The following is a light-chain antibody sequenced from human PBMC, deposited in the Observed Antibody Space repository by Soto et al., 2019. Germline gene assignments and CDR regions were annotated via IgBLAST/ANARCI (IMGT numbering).Light chain of an antibody. CDR2: DTS. CDR1: QSVRNK. V-gene: IGKV3-11*01. Sequence: EIVVTPSPATLSVSPGERATLSCRVSQSVRNKVAWYQHKPGQTPRVIIYDTSTRAAGIPARFSGSGSGTDFTLTISSLEPEDSAVYYCQQRNVWPPVTFGQGTRLEIK. CDR3: QQRNVWPPVT. J-gene: IGKJ5*01.